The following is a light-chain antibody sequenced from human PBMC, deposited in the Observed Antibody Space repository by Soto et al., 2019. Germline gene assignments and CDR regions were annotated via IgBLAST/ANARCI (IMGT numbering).Light chain of an antibody. CDR2: GAS. J-gene: IGKJ1*01. CDR3: QQYNNWPPWT. Sequence: EIVMTQSPATLSVSQGERATVSCRASQSVRSNLAWYQQKPGQAPRLLIYGASTRATGIPARFSGSGSGTEFTLTISSLQSEDFAVYYCQQYNNWPPWTFGQGTKVDIK. CDR1: QSVRSN. V-gene: IGKV3-15*01.